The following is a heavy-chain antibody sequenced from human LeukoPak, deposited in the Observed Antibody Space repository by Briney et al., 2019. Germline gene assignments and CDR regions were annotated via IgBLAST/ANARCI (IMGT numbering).Heavy chain of an antibody. CDR2: ISGSGGST. D-gene: IGHD6-19*01. CDR3: AKDRSQWLVPADAFDI. Sequence: GGSLRLSCAASGFTFSSYAMSWVRQAPGKGLEWVSAISGSGGSTYYADSVKGRFTISRDNSKSTLYLQMNSLRAEDTAVYYCAKDRSQWLVPADAFDIWGQGTMVTVSS. CDR1: GFTFSSYA. V-gene: IGHV3-23*01. J-gene: IGHJ3*02.